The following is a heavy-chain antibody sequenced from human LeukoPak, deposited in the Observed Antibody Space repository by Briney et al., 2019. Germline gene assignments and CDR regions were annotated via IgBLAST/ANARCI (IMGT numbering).Heavy chain of an antibody. CDR2: IKEDGSEK. J-gene: IGHJ4*02. Sequence: GGSLGLSCAASRFNFSGYWMTWVRLAPGKGLEWVANIKEDGSEKHYADSVKGRFTISRDNAKNSLYLQMDTLRFEDTAVYYCACTIAVGYWGRGTLVTVSS. CDR3: ACTIAVGY. V-gene: IGHV3-7*01. D-gene: IGHD6-19*01. CDR1: RFNFSGYW.